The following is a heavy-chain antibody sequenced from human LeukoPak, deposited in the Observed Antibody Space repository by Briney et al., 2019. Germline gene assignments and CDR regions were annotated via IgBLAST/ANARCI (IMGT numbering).Heavy chain of an antibody. CDR1: GYTFTSYA. J-gene: IGHJ4*02. D-gene: IGHD3-10*01. V-gene: IGHV7-4-1*02. CDR2: INTNTGNP. CDR3: AREAPMVRGAPSIDY. Sequence: GASVKVSCKASGYTFTSYAMNWVRQAPGQGLEWMGWINTNTGNPTYAQGSTGRFVFSLDTSVSTAYLQISSLKAEDTAVYYCAREAPMVRGAPSIDYWGQGTLVTVSS.